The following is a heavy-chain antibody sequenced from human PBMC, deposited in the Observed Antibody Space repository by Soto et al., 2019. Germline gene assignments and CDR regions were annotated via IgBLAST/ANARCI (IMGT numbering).Heavy chain of an antibody. V-gene: IGHV3-48*03. J-gene: IGHJ6*02. CDR3: ARVRAGAANGYYGMDV. Sequence: LRLSCRASGFTLSDYEMHWVRQAPGKGLEWVSYISTGSSTIYYADSVKGRFTISRDNAKNSLFLEMNSLRPEDTAVYYCARVRAGAANGYYGMDVWGQGTTVTVSS. CDR2: ISTGSSTI. D-gene: IGHD1-26*01. CDR1: GFTLSDYE.